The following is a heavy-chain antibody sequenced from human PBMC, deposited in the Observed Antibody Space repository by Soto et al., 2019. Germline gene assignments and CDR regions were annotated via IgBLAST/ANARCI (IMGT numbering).Heavy chain of an antibody. CDR1: GYTFTNYD. V-gene: IGHV1-8*01. CDR3: ARVYYDLWSGQLYYHGLDV. CDR2: INPKSGST. D-gene: IGHD3-3*01. J-gene: IGHJ6*02. Sequence: QVQLVQPGAEVKKPGASVKVSCKASGYTFTNYDINWVRQATGQGLEWMGKINPKSGSTGYPQKLHVRVTMTSDSSKTTDYMELSRLTSENTAVYYCARVYYDLWSGQLYYHGLDVWGQGTAVTISS.